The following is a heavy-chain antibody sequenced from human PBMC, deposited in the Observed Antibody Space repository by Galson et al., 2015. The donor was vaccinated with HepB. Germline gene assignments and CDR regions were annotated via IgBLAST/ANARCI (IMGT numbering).Heavy chain of an antibody. CDR3: AKDGIMVANNPYHFHY. CDR2: ITSSGGNS. J-gene: IGHJ4*02. CDR1: GFSFTRYA. Sequence: SLRLSCAASGFSFTRYAMTWVRQAPGKGLEWVSSITSSGGNSYYTDSVKGRFTVSRDNSKNTLLLRLNSRRAEDTAMYFCAKDGIMVANNPYHFHYWGQGTLVTVSS. V-gene: IGHV3-23*01. D-gene: IGHD2-15*01.